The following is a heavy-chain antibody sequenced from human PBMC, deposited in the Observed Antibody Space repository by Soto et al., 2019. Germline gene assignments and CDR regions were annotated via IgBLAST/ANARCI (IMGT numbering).Heavy chain of an antibody. V-gene: IGHV1-46*01. CDR1: GYTFTTYY. D-gene: IGHD3-9*01. Sequence: QVQLVQSGAEVKKPGASVKVSCKASGYTFTTYYMHWVRQAPGQGLEWMGIVNPGGGDTSYAQKFQGRVTMTRDTSTSTVYMELSSVRYEDTAVYYCAREALTGYRDFDYWGQGTLVTVSS. CDR2: VNPGGGDT. J-gene: IGHJ4*02. CDR3: AREALTGYRDFDY.